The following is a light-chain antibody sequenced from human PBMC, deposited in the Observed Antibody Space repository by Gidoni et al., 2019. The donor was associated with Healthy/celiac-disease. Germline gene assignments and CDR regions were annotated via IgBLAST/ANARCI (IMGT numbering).Light chain of an antibody. CDR2: DAS. Sequence: EIVLTQSPATLSLSPGARATLSCRASQSVSSYLAWYQQQPGQAPRLLIYDASNRATGIPARFSGSGSGTDFTLTISSLEPEDFAVYYCQQRSNWPPWTFXQXTKVEIK. CDR3: QQRSNWPPWT. J-gene: IGKJ1*01. V-gene: IGKV3-11*01. CDR1: QSVSSY.